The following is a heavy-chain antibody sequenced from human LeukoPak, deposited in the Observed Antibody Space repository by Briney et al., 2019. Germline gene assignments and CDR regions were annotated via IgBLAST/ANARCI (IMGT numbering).Heavy chain of an antibody. CDR1: GFTFDDYA. D-gene: IGHD1-26*01. V-gene: IGHV3-9*01. CDR3: AKDIKVGATPEAFDI. J-gene: IGHJ3*02. Sequence: GGSLRLSCAASGFTFDDYAMHWVRQAPGKGLEWVSGISWNSGSIGYADSVKGRFTISRDSAKNSLYLQMNSLRAEDTALYYCAKDIKVGATPEAFDIWGQGTMVTVSS. CDR2: ISWNSGSI.